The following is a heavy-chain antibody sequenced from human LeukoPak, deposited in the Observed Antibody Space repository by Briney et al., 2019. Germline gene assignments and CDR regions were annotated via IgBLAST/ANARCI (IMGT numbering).Heavy chain of an antibody. CDR2: IIPIFGTA. Sequence: ASVKVSCKASGGTFSSYAISWLRQAPGQGLEWMGGIIPIFGTANYAQKFQGRVTITADESTSTAYMELSSLRSEDTAVYYCATRVPTRATFYYYYMDVWGKGTTVTVSS. CDR1: GGTFSSYA. V-gene: IGHV1-69*13. J-gene: IGHJ6*03. CDR3: ATRVPTRATFYYYYMDV. D-gene: IGHD5-12*01.